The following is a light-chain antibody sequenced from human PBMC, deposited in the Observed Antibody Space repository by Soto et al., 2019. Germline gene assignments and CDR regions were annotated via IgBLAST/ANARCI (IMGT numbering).Light chain of an antibody. CDR3: QQYNSWPRT. CDR1: QSVGSN. J-gene: IGKJ1*01. Sequence: EIVMAQSPATLSVSTGERATLSCRASQSVGSNLAWYQQKPGQAPRLLIYGASTRATGIPARFSGSGSGTEFTLTISSLQSEDFAVYYCQQYNSWPRTFGQGTKVDI. CDR2: GAS. V-gene: IGKV3-15*01.